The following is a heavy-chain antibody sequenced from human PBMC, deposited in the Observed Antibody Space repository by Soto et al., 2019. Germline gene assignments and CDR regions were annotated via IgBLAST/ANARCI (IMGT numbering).Heavy chain of an antibody. CDR1: GGSISSGGYY. Sequence: QVQLQESGPGLVKPSQTLSLTCTVSGGSISSGGYYWSWIRQHPGKGLEWIGYIYYSGSTYYNPSLKSRVTILVDTSKNQFSLKLSSVTAADTAVYYCARRDSGYADYMDVWGKGTTVTVSS. D-gene: IGHD5-12*01. CDR2: IYYSGST. CDR3: ARRDSGYADYMDV. V-gene: IGHV4-31*03. J-gene: IGHJ6*03.